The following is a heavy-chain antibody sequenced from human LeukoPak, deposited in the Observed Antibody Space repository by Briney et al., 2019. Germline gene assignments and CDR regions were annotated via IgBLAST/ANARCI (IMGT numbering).Heavy chain of an antibody. D-gene: IGHD1-26*01. CDR2: IRYNGNDQ. J-gene: IGHJ4*02. CDR3: GATASDY. Sequence: GGSLRLSCATSAFSFNTYGMHWVRQAPGKGLQWVAFIRYNGNDQYYADSVKGRFTISRDNAKNSLYLQMNSLRAEDTAVYYCGATASDYWGQGTLVTVSS. V-gene: IGHV3-30*02. CDR1: AFSFNTYG.